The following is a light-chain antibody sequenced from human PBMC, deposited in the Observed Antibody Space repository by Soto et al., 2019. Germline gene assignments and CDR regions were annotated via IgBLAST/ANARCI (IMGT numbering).Light chain of an antibody. CDR2: EVT. J-gene: IGLJ3*02. Sequence: QSVLTQPPSASGSPGQSVTISCTGTSSDVGGYNYVSWYQQYPGRAPKLMIYEVTKRPSGVPDRISGSKSGNTASLTVSGLQAEDEADYYCSSYAASNNFYFVFGGGTKVTVL. CDR1: SSDVGGYNY. V-gene: IGLV2-8*01. CDR3: SSYAASNNFYFV.